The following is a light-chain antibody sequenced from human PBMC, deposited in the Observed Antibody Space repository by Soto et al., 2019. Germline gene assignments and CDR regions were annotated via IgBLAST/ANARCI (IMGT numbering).Light chain of an antibody. CDR3: CSYAGKNFPFYV. V-gene: IGLV2-23*01. Sequence: QSVLTQPASVSGSPGQSITISCSGSSSDVGYYNPVSWYQRRPGAAPKLIIYESNKRPSGGSTCFSASKSGNTASLTISGLQAEDGADYFCCSYAGKNFPFYVFGTGTKVTVL. CDR1: SSDVGYYNP. J-gene: IGLJ1*01. CDR2: ESN.